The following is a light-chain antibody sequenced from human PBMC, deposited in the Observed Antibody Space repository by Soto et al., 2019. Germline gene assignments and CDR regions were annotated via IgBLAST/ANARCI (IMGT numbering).Light chain of an antibody. CDR1: KNDIGVYDF. V-gene: IGLV2-8*01. Sequence: QSALTQPPSASGSPGQSGTISCTGTKNDIGVYDFVSWYQHHPGKAPRLIIYEVVHRPSGVPDRFSGSKSGNTASLTVSGLQAADEADYFCKSYAGSNTDVFGSGTKLTVL. CDR2: EVV. CDR3: KSYAGSNTDV. J-gene: IGLJ1*01.